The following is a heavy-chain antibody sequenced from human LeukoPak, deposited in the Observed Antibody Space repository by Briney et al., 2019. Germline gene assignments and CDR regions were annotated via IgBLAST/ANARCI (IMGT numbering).Heavy chain of an antibody. V-gene: IGHV3-21*01. CDR2: MIGSNSYT. D-gene: IGHD6-13*01. CDR3: ARARLAAAGTGAFDI. Sequence: GGSLRLSCAASGFTFSTYTMNWVRQAPGKGLQWASFMIGSNSYTYYADSVRGRFTISRDNAKNSLYLQMNSLRANDTAVYYCARARLAAAGTGAFDIWGQGTMLTVSS. CDR1: GFTFSTYT. J-gene: IGHJ3*02.